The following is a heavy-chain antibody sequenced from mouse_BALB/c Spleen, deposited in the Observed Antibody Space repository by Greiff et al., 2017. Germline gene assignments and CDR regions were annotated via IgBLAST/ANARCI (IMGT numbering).Heavy chain of an antibody. CDR2: IYPGDGDT. J-gene: IGHJ4*01. V-gene: IGHV1-87*01. CDR1: GYTFTSYW. Sequence: VKLMESGAELARPGASVKLSCKASGYTFTSYWMQWVKQRPGQGLEWIGAIYPGDGDTRYTQKFKGKATLTADKSSSTAYMQLSSLASEDSAVYYCAREVYAMDYWGQGTSVTVSS. CDR3: AREVYAMDY.